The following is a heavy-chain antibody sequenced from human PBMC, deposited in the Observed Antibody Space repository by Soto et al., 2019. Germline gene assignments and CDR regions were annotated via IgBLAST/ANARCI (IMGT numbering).Heavy chain of an antibody. CDR3: ARMGDVPYYYYGLDV. D-gene: IGHD3-16*01. CDR2: ISGYNANT. Sequence: QVQLVQSGAEVKKPGASVKVSCKASGYSFTRYGISWVRQAPGQGLEWMGWISGYNANTNYPENLQGIVTMTTDTTTSPAYMEVRNLISDVTAVYYCARMGDVPYYYYGLDVWGQGNTVTVSS. CDR1: GYSFTRYG. J-gene: IGHJ6*02. V-gene: IGHV1-18*01.